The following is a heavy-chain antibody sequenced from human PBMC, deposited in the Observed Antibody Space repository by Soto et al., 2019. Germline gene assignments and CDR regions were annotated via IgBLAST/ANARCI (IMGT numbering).Heavy chain of an antibody. Sequence: GGSLRLSCAASGFTFSNAWMNWVRQAPGKGLEWVGRIKSKTDGGTTDYAAPVKGRFTISRDDSKNTLYLQMNSLKTEDTAVYYCTTDPLRFPPYYYDSSGYYHPDYWGQGTLVTVSS. V-gene: IGHV3-15*07. J-gene: IGHJ4*02. CDR1: GFTFSNAW. CDR3: TTDPLRFPPYYYDSSGYYHPDY. CDR2: IKSKTDGGTT. D-gene: IGHD3-22*01.